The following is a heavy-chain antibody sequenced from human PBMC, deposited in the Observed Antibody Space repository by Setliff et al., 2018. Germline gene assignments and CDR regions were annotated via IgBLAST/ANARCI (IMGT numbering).Heavy chain of an antibody. CDR3: ARGVIAHYFDY. D-gene: IGHD3-16*02. CDR1: GFTFSSDA. Sequence: QPGGSLRLSCAASGFTFSSDAMTWVRQAPGEGLQWVSIIRYDGSNKYYADSVKGRFTISRDNSKNTLYLQMNSLRAEDTAVYYCARGVIAHYFDYWGQGTLVTVSS. V-gene: IGHV3-30*02. CDR2: IRYDGSNK. J-gene: IGHJ4*02.